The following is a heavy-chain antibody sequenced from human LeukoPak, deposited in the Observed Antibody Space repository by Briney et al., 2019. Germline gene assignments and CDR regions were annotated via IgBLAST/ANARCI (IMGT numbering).Heavy chain of an antibody. Sequence: GVSLRLSCAASGFTFSSYAMSWVRQAPGKGLEWVSAISGSGGSTYYADSVKGRFTISRDNSKNTLYLQMNSLRAEDTAVYYCAKAYGDYAYYYYGMDVWGQGTTVTVSS. J-gene: IGHJ6*02. CDR1: GFTFSSYA. V-gene: IGHV3-23*01. D-gene: IGHD4-17*01. CDR3: AKAYGDYAYYYYGMDV. CDR2: ISGSGGST.